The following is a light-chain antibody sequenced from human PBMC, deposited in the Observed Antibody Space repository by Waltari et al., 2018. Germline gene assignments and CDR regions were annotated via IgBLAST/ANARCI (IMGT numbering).Light chain of an antibody. V-gene: IGKV1-39*01. CDR1: QSISTY. Sequence: DIQMTQSPSSLSASVGDRVTITCRASQSISTYLHWYQQKPGKAPKLLVYASSNFQTGFSSRFSGRGSGTDFTLTISSLEPEDFATYYCQQTYGSPPTFGPGTKVDI. CDR3: QQTYGSPPT. J-gene: IGKJ3*01. CDR2: ASS.